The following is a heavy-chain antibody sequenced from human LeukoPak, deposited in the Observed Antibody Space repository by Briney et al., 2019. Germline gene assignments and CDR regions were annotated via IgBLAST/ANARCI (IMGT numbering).Heavy chain of an antibody. D-gene: IGHD3-3*01. CDR3: ARDCLSFYDFWSGSGMDV. J-gene: IGHJ6*02. Sequence: GGSLRLSCAASGFTFSNYAMHWVRQAPGRGLEWVAFISSVGTNKYYADSVKGRFTISRDNSKNTLYLQMNSLRAEDTAVYYCARDCLSFYDFWSGSGMDVWGQGTTVTVSS. CDR2: ISSVGTNK. CDR1: GFTFSNYA. V-gene: IGHV3-30-3*01.